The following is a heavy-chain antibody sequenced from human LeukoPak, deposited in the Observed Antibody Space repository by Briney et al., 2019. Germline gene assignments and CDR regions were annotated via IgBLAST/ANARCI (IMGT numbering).Heavy chain of an antibody. V-gene: IGHV4-59*08. Sequence: SETLSLTCTVSGGSISTYYWSWIRQPPGKGLEWIGYIHYSGNTNYNPSLKSQLTISTDTSKNQFSVKLTSVTAADTAVYYCARRSSSGWFFDYWGQRTLVTVSS. J-gene: IGHJ4*02. CDR1: GGSISTYY. D-gene: IGHD6-19*01. CDR3: ARRSSSGWFFDY. CDR2: IHYSGNT.